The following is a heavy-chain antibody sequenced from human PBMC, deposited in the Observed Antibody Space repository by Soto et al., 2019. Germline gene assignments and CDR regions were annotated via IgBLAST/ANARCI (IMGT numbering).Heavy chain of an antibody. J-gene: IGHJ6*02. V-gene: IGHV3-23*01. CDR2: ISGSGGST. D-gene: IGHD5-12*01. Sequence: GGSLRLSCAASGFTFSSYAMSWVRQAPGKGLEWVSAISGSGGSTYYADSVKGRFTISRENSKNTPYLQMNSLRAEETAVYYCAKDNSLATRLVATMEYDYYYYGMDVWGQGTTVTVSS. CDR3: AKDNSLATRLVATMEYDYYYYGMDV. CDR1: GFTFSSYA.